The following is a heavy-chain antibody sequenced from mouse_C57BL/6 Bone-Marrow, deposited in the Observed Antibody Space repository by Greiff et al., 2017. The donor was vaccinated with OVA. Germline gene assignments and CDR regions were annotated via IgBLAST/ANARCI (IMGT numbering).Heavy chain of an antibody. V-gene: IGHV1-69*01. CDR2: IDPSDSYT. CDR1: GYTFTSYW. J-gene: IGHJ4*01. Sequence: QVQLKQPGAELVMPGASVKLSCKASGYTFTSYWMHWVKQRPGQGLEWIGEIDPSDSYTNYNQKFKGKSTLTVDKSSSTAYMQLSSLTSEDSAVYYCARVGDGYYYAMDYWGQGTSVTVSS. CDR3: ARVGDGYYYAMDY. D-gene: IGHD2-3*01.